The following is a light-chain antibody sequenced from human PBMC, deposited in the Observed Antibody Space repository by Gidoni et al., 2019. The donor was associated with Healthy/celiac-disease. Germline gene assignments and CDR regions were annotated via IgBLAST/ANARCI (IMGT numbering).Light chain of an antibody. Sequence: AHPPATLSVSPVERATISGMASKSGSSYLAWYYQKPGQARMRRTYVAAIRATGIPVRLSGSGAGTEVIPITISRLPEDFVVYYCYQQSNWTPYTFGEGTKVEIK. CDR3: YQQSNWTPYT. CDR1: KSGSSY. CDR2: VAA. J-gene: IGKJ2*01. V-gene: IGKV3-11*01.